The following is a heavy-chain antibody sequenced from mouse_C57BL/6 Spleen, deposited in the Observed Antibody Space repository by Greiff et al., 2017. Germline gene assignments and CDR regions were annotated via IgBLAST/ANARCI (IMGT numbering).Heavy chain of an antibody. CDR3: AIDYGSSYDPAFDV. CDR1: GYTFTSYW. Sequence: QVQLKQPGAELVRPGSSVKLSCKASGYTFTSYWMHWVKQRPIQGLEWIGNIDPSDSETHYNQKFKDKATLTVDKSSSTAYMQLSSLTSEDSAVYYCAIDYGSSYDPAFDVWGTGTTVTVSS. J-gene: IGHJ1*03. V-gene: IGHV1-52*01. CDR2: IDPSDSET. D-gene: IGHD1-1*01.